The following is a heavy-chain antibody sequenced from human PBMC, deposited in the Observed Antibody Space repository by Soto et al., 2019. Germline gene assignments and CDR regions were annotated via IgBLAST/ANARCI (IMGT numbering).Heavy chain of an antibody. J-gene: IGHJ4*02. CDR3: ARDWGVIAATDYFDY. Sequence: GGSLRLSCAASGFTFTSYAMHWVRQAPGKGLEWVCSISFDGSRKYYADSVKGRFTISRDNSKSRLFLQMNSLKPEDTAVYYCARDWGVIAATDYFDYWGQGTLVTVSS. CDR1: GFTFTSYA. D-gene: IGHD2-15*01. CDR2: ISFDGSRK. V-gene: IGHV3-30-3*01.